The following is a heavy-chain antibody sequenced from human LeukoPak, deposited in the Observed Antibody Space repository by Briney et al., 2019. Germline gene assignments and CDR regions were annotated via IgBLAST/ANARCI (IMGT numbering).Heavy chain of an antibody. CDR2: IYHSGSP. D-gene: IGHD3-10*01. V-gene: IGHV4-4*02. Sequence: SETLSLTCAVSGGSVSSSNWWNWVRQPPGEGLEWIGDIYHSGSPNYNPSLNSRVTMSVDKSKNQLSLKLSSVTAADTAVYYCARVALVRGVPRGMDVWGQGTTVTVSS. J-gene: IGHJ6*02. CDR1: GGSVSSSNW. CDR3: ARVALVRGVPRGMDV.